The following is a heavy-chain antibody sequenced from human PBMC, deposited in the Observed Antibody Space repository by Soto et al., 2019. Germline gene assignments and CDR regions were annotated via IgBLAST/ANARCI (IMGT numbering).Heavy chain of an antibody. CDR2: TTGSGGSA. V-gene: IGHV3-23*01. J-gene: IGHJ4*02. CDR3: GKAWTDYCATCGPHFDS. CDR1: GFTFSSYA. Sequence: GGSLRLSCAASGFTFSSYAMSWVRQAPGKGLEWVSGTTGSGGSAYYADSVKGRFTISRDNSENTLYLQMNSLRAEDTAVYYCGKAWTDYCATCGPHFDSWGQGTLETVSS. D-gene: IGHD3-22*01.